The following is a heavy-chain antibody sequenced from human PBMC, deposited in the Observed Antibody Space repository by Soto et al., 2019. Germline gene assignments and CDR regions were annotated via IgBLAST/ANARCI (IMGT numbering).Heavy chain of an antibody. CDR1: GFTFSSYA. CDR3: AKSGVRYYDSSGYRLNNWFDP. J-gene: IGHJ5*02. D-gene: IGHD3-22*01. Sequence: GGSLRLSCAASGFTFSSYAMSWVRQAPGKGLEWVSAISGSGGSTYYADSVKGRFTISRDNSKNTLYLQMNSLRAEDTAVYYCAKSGVRYYDSSGYRLNNWFDPWGQGTLVTVSS. V-gene: IGHV3-23*01. CDR2: ISGSGGST.